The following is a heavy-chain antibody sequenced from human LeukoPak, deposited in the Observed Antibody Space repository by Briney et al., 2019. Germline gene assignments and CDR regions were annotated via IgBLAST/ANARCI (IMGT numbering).Heavy chain of an antibody. CDR1: GGSVSSCSYN. CDR2: IYSSGTT. V-gene: IGHV4-61*01. D-gene: IGHD3-16*02. CDR3: ARGAVVNGLDV. Sequence: SETLSLTCTVSGGSVSSCSYNWIWMRQPPGTGLVWIGYIYSSGTTNYTPSFKSRVTMSVDTSKNQFSLKLSSVTAADTAVYYCARGAVVNGLDVWGQGTTVTVSS. J-gene: IGHJ6*02.